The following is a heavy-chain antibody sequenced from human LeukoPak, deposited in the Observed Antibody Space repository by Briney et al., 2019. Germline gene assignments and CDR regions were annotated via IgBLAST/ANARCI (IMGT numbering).Heavy chain of an antibody. D-gene: IGHD5-12*01. V-gene: IGHV1-3*01. J-gene: IGHJ3*02. CDR3: ARVYRGLAFDI. Sequence: GASVKVSCKASGYTFTSYAMHWVRQAPGQRLEWMEWINAGNGNTKYSQKFQGRVTITRDTSASTAYMELSSLRSEDTAVYYCARVYRGLAFDIWGQGTTVTVPS. CDR2: INAGNGNT. CDR1: GYTFTSYA.